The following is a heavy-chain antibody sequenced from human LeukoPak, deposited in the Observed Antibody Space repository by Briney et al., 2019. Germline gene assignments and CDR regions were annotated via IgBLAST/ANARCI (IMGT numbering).Heavy chain of an antibody. CDR3: ASTAPQDCSGGSCYSLRWYYYYGMDV. CDR1: GGSISSSSYY. D-gene: IGHD2-15*01. Sequence: SETLSLTCTVSGGSISSSSYYWGWIRQPPGKGLEWIGSIYYSGSTYYNPSLKSRVTISVDTSKNQFSLKLRSVTAADTAVYYCASTAPQDCSGGSCYSLRWYYYYGMDVWGQGTTVTVSS. CDR2: IYYSGST. V-gene: IGHV4-39*01. J-gene: IGHJ6*02.